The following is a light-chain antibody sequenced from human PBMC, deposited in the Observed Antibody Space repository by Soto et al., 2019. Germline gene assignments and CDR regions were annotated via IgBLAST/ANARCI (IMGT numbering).Light chain of an antibody. CDR1: QSFRVS. CDR2: GAS. J-gene: IGKJ5*01. V-gene: IGKV3-15*01. Sequence: IGMTQSPLTLSATAHARATXSCRASQSFRVSLAWYQQKPGQAPMLLIYGASRGASGIPARFSRSGSGTDFTLTISSLQSEDFALYYCQQCDSSPRTFAQGTRV. CDR3: QQCDSSPRT.